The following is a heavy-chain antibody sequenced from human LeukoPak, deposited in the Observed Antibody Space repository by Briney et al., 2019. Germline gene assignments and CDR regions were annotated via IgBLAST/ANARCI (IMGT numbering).Heavy chain of an antibody. CDR1: GFTFSSYS. Sequence: GGSLRLSCAASGFTFSSYSMNWVRQAPGKGLEWVSYISSSSSTIYYADSVKGRFTISRDNAQNSLYLQMNSLRAEDTAVYYCARDGGLRYFDWLLSDAFDIWGQGTMVTVSS. J-gene: IGHJ3*02. V-gene: IGHV3-48*01. CDR2: ISSSSSTI. CDR3: ARDGGLRYFDWLLSDAFDI. D-gene: IGHD3-9*01.